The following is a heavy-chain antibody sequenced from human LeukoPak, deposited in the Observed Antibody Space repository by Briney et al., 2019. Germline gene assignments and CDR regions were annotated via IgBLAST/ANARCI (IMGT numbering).Heavy chain of an antibody. J-gene: IGHJ4*02. CDR2: INPRSGGT. CDR3: ARADWFVGTTQYFDY. V-gene: IGHV1-2*02. CDR1: GYIFIGYY. D-gene: IGHD1-14*01. Sequence: ASVTVSCKASGYIFIGYYIHWARQAPGQGLEWMGWINPRSGGTKYAQRFQGRVTMTRDTSINTAYVDLSSLISDDTAVYYCARADWFVGTTQYFDYWGQATLVTVTS.